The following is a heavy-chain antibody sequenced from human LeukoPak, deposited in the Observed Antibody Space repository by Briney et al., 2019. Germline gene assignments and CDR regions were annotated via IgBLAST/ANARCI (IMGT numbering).Heavy chain of an antibody. CDR3: ANEEYSYAVDY. CDR2: IRINGTQT. CDR1: VLDFSTHA. V-gene: IGHV3-23*01. D-gene: IGHD5-18*01. Sequence: GGSLRLSCAASVLDFSTHAMTWVGQAPGKGREWVSAIRINGTQTYYAGPVKRRFTISRDNSKNTLYLQMYSLRAEDTAVYYCANEEYSYAVDYWGQGTLVTVSS. J-gene: IGHJ4*02.